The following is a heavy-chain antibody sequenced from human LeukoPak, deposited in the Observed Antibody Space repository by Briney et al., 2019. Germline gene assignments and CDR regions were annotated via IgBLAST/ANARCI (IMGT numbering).Heavy chain of an antibody. V-gene: IGHV4-59*01. CDR2: IYFGGST. CDR1: GGSISSYY. CDR3: TRGRFSMLTETYFFDS. D-gene: IGHD2-8*01. Sequence: SETLSLTCTVSGGSISSYYWTWVRQPPGKALEWVGYIYFGGSTNYNPSLESRLTISLDTPKKQFSLNLTSVTAADTATCYCTRGRFSMLTETYFFDSWGQGSLVIVSS. J-gene: IGHJ4*02.